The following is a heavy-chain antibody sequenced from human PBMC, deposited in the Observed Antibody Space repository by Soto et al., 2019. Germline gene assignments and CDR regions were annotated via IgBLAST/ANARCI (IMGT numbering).Heavy chain of an antibody. Sequence: GASVKVSCKASGYTFTSYAMHWVRQAPGQRLEWMGWINAGNGNTKYSQKFQGRVTITRDTSASTAYMELSSLRSEDTAVYYCARGYDFWSGYYYPYGMDVWGQGTTVTVSS. CDR1: GYTFTSYA. CDR2: INAGNGNT. J-gene: IGHJ6*02. CDR3: ARGYDFWSGYYYPYGMDV. V-gene: IGHV1-3*01. D-gene: IGHD3-3*01.